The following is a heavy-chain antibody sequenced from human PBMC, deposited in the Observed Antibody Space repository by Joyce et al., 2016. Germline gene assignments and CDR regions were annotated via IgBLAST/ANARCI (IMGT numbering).Heavy chain of an antibody. D-gene: IGHD2-2*01. CDR3: TTPSCAN. Sequence: EVQLVESGGGLVQHGGSLRLSCAASGIIFSNKEMNWVRQAPGKGLEWVSSINSDNSRIHYADSVRGRFTISRDNARNSLYLEMDYLRVDDTAIYYCTTPSCANWGQGSLVTVSS. CDR2: INSDNSRI. V-gene: IGHV3-48*03. J-gene: IGHJ4*02. CDR1: GIIFSNKE.